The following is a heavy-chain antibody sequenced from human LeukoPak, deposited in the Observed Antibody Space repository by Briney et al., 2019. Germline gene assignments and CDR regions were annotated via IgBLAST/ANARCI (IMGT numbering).Heavy chain of an antibody. CDR3: ARDGGSYPDAFDI. D-gene: IGHD1-26*01. Sequence: ASVKVSCKASGYTFTGYYMHWVRQAPGQGLEWMGWINPNSGGTNYAQKFQGWVTMTRDTSISTAYMELSRLRSDDTAVYHCARDGGSYPDAFDIWGQGTMVTVSS. J-gene: IGHJ3*02. V-gene: IGHV1-2*04. CDR1: GYTFTGYY. CDR2: INPNSGGT.